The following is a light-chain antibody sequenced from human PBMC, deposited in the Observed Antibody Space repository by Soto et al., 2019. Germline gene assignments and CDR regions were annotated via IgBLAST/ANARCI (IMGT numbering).Light chain of an antibody. CDR1: QSVGSY. V-gene: IGKV3-11*01. Sequence: DIVLTQSPATLSLSPGERATLSCRASQSVGSYLAWFQHKPGRAPRLLIYGASNRATDIPGRFSGRGSGTDFTLTISSLVSGDSAVYYCQQRDKWPRTFGQGTKLVIK. CDR3: QQRDKWPRT. J-gene: IGKJ2*01. CDR2: GAS.